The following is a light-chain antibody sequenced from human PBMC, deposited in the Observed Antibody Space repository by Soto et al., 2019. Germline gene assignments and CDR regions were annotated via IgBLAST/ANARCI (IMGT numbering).Light chain of an antibody. Sequence: QSVLTQPASVSGSPGQSITISCTGTSSDVGGYNYVSWYQHHPGKAPKLMIYDVSNRPSGVSNRFSGSKSGNTASLTISGLQPEDEADYYCSSYTSSSPLDVFGTGTKVTVL. CDR2: DVS. V-gene: IGLV2-14*03. CDR1: SSDVGGYNY. J-gene: IGLJ1*01. CDR3: SSYTSSSPLDV.